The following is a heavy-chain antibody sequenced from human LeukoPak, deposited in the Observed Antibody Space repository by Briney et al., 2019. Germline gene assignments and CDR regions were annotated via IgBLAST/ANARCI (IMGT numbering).Heavy chain of an antibody. CDR1: GFSFASYW. V-gene: IGHV5-51*01. Sequence: HGESLKISCKGSGFSFASYWIAWVRQVPGKGPEWMGSIYPGDSDTRYNPSFQGQVTISADKSISAAYLQWSSLKASDTAMYYCARNNRAMDSWGQGTLVTVSS. CDR2: IYPGDSDT. D-gene: IGHD2/OR15-2a*01. CDR3: ARNNRAMDS. J-gene: IGHJ5*01.